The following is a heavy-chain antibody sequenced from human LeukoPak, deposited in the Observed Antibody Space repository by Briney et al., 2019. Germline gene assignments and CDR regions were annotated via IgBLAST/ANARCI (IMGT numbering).Heavy chain of an antibody. CDR1: GYTFTGYY. Sequence: GASVKVSCKASGYTFTGYYMHWVRQAPGQGLEWMGWTNPNSGGTNYAQKFQGRVTMTRDTSISTAYMELSRLRSDDTAVYYCARGSYYYDSSGYATDYWGQGTLVTVSS. V-gene: IGHV1-2*02. D-gene: IGHD3-22*01. CDR3: ARGSYYYDSSGYATDY. J-gene: IGHJ4*02. CDR2: TNPNSGGT.